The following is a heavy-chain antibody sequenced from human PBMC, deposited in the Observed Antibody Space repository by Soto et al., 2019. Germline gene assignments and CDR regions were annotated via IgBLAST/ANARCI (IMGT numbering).Heavy chain of an antibody. D-gene: IGHD3-22*01. CDR2: IYHSGST. CDR3: ARGNSYPNTYYYDSSGYYHYFDY. Sequence: PSETLSLTCAVSGGSISSGGYSWSWIRQPPGKGLEWIGYIYHSGSTYYNPSLKSRVTISVDRSKNQLSLKLSSVTAADTAVYYCARGNSYPNTYYYDSSGYYHYFDYWGQGTLVTVSS. J-gene: IGHJ4*02. V-gene: IGHV4-30-2*01. CDR1: GGSISSGGYS.